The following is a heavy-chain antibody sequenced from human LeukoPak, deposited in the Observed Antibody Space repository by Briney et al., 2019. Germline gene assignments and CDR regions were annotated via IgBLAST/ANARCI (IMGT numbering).Heavy chain of an antibody. CDR3: ARTADSSLGGSAFDI. CDR2: INHSGST. V-gene: IGHV4-34*01. D-gene: IGHD3-22*01. Sequence: SETLSLTCAVYGGSFNGYYWSWIRQPPGKGLEWIGEINHSGSTNYNPSLKSRVTISVDTSKNQFSLKLSSVTAADTAVYYCARTADSSLGGSAFDIWGQGTMVTVSS. J-gene: IGHJ3*02. CDR1: GGSFNGYY.